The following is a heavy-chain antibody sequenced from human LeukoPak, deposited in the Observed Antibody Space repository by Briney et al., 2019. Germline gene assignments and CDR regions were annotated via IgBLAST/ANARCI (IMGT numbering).Heavy chain of an antibody. V-gene: IGHV3-7*01. CDR3: ARRDRAAAGYYYSYYYMGV. CDR2: INQDGSET. D-gene: IGHD6-13*01. CDR1: GFTFGNYW. Sequence: PGGSLRLSCAASGFTFGNYWMSWVRQAPGKGLEGVAYINQDGSETYYVDSVKGRFTIFRANAKNSLYLQMNRLTAEDTAVYYCARRDRAAAGYYYSYYYMGVWGKGTTVIVSS. J-gene: IGHJ6*03.